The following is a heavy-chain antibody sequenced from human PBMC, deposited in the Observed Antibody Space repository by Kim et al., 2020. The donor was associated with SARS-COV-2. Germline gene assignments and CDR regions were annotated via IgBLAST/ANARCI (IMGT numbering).Heavy chain of an antibody. Sequence: GGSLRLSCAASGFTFSSYSMNWVRQAPGKGLEWVSSISSSSSYIYYADSVKGRFTISRDNAKNSLYLQMNSLRAEDTAVYYCARDAGYDYVWGSYCYWNRYFYYWGQGTLVTVSS. V-gene: IGHV3-21*01. D-gene: IGHD3-16*02. CDR2: ISSSSSYI. J-gene: IGHJ4*02. CDR3: ARDAGYDYVWGSYCYWNRYFYY. CDR1: GFTFSSYS.